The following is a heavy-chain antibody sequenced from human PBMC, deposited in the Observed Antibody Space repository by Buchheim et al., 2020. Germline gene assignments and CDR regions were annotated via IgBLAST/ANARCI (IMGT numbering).Heavy chain of an antibody. J-gene: IGHJ4*02. CDR3: AKSSGVELMVYAIGSPYYDY. V-gene: IGHV3-30*18. CDR1: GFTFSSYG. D-gene: IGHD2-8*01. Sequence: QVQLVESGGGVVQPGRSLRLSCAASGFTFSSYGMHWVRQAPGKGLEWVAVISYDGSNKYYADSVKGRFTISRDNSKNTLYLQMNSLRAEDMAVYYCAKSSGVELMVYAIGSPYYDYWGQGTL. CDR2: ISYDGSNK.